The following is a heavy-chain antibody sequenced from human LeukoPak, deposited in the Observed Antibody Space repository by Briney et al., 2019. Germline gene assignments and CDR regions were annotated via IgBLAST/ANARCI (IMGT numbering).Heavy chain of an antibody. CDR1: GYTFTDYY. Sequence: ASVKVSCKTSGYTFTDYYIHWVRQAPGQGLEWMGWINPNSGGTNYAQKFQGRVTMTRDTSISTAYMELSRLRSDDTAVYYCARSRGRYFDGNFDYWGQGTLVTVSS. J-gene: IGHJ4*02. D-gene: IGHD3-9*01. CDR3: ARSRGRYFDGNFDY. CDR2: INPNSGGT. V-gene: IGHV1-2*02.